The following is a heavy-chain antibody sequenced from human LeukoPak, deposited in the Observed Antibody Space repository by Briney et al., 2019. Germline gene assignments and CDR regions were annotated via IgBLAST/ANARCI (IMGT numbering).Heavy chain of an antibody. J-gene: IGHJ3*02. V-gene: IGHV5-51*01. CDR2: IYPGDSDT. CDR1: GYDIASDL. Sequence: GESLKISCTCSGYDIASDLIGRVRQMPGKGLEWMGIIYPGDSDTTYSPSFQGQVTISADKSISTAYLQWSSLKTSDTAMYYCARNDAFDIWGRGTMVTVSS. CDR3: ARNDAFDI.